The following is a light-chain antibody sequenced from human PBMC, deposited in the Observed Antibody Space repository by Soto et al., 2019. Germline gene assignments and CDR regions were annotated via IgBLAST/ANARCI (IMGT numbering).Light chain of an antibody. CDR2: EVT. Sequence: QSGLTQPPSASGAPGQAVTISCTGTRSDVGGYNLVSWYQQHPGKAPKLLIYEVTQRPSGVPDRFSASKSGNTASLTVSGLQAEDEADYYCSSYAGSNMGVFGTGTKVTVL. V-gene: IGLV2-8*01. J-gene: IGLJ1*01. CDR3: SSYAGSNMGV. CDR1: RSDVGGYNL.